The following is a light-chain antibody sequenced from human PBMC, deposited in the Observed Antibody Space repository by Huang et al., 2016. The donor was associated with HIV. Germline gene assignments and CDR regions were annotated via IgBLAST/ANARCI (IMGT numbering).Light chain of an antibody. J-gene: IGKJ2*01. V-gene: IGKV3-15*01. CDR2: GAS. CDR3: QQYNNWPPWYT. Sequence: EIVMTQSPATLSVSPGERATLSCRASQSVSSNLAWYQQKPGQAPRLLIYGASTRATCIPARFSGSGSGTEFTLIISSLQSEDFAVYYCQQYNNWPPWYTFGQGTKLEIK. CDR1: QSVSSN.